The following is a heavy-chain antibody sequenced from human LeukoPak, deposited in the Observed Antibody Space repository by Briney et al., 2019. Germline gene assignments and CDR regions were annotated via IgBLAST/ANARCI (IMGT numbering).Heavy chain of an antibody. D-gene: IGHD6-6*01. CDR3: ARDVRDLYYYMDV. J-gene: IGHJ6*03. Sequence: SETLSLTCTVSGGSISSYYWSWIRQPAGKGLEWIGYIYYSGRTNYNPSLMSRVTISLDTSKKQVSLKLRSVTAADTAVYYCARDVRDLYYYMDVWGKGTTVTVSS. CDR2: IYYSGRT. CDR1: GGSISSYY. V-gene: IGHV4-59*01.